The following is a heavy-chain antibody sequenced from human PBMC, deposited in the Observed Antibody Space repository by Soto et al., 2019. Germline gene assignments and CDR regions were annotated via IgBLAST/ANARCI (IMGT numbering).Heavy chain of an antibody. Sequence: QVQLVESGGGEVQPGRSLRLSCAASGFTFNIYGMHWVRQAPGKGLEWVAVISYDGSNKYYTGSVRGRFTISRDDSKNTLYLQMNSLGAEDTAVYYCARVLAGSYGDYVPSPFYFDYWGKGTLVTVSS. D-gene: IGHD4-17*01. CDR1: GFTFNIYG. J-gene: IGHJ4*02. V-gene: IGHV3-30*03. CDR2: ISYDGSNK. CDR3: ARVLAGSYGDYVPSPFYFDY.